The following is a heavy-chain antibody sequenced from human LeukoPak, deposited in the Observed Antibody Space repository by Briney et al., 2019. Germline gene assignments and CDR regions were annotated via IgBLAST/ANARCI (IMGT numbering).Heavy chain of an antibody. CDR3: ARNRGGNEFDY. D-gene: IGHD4-23*01. CDR2: ISYDGSNN. J-gene: IGHJ4*02. V-gene: IGHV3-30*03. CDR1: GFTFSRFG. Sequence: GGSLRPSCTASGFTFSRFGMHWVRQAPGKGLEWMAAISYDGSNNYYTNSVKGRFTVSRDNSKNTLYLQMNSLRGEDTAVYYCARNRGGNEFDYWGQGTLVTVSS.